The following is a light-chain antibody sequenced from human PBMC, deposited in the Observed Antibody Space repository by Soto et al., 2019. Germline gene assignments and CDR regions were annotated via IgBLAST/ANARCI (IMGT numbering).Light chain of an antibody. CDR1: QSVRSN. J-gene: IGKJ4*01. V-gene: IGKV3-15*01. CDR3: KQYNIWPPLT. Sequence: EVELTQSPDILSVSPGETATLSCRASQSVRSNLAWYQQKPGQAPRLLIYGASTRATGIPAMFSGSGSGREFTLTISSLQSEDFGLYYGKQYNIWPPLTFGGGTKVEIK. CDR2: GAS.